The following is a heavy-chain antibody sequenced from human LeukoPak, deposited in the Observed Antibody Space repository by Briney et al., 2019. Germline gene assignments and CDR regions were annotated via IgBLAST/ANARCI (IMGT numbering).Heavy chain of an antibody. Sequence: ASVKVSCKASGYTFTDYDLNWVRQASGQGLEWVAWLNPSSGKWGYAQKFQGRVTITRDTSIRTAYLELSSLKSDDTAVYYCASTPADYYDSSGYYSSLDYWGQGTLVTVSS. J-gene: IGHJ4*02. CDR2: LNPSSGKW. CDR1: GYTFTDYD. CDR3: ASTPADYYDSSGYYSSLDY. D-gene: IGHD3-22*01. V-gene: IGHV1-8*03.